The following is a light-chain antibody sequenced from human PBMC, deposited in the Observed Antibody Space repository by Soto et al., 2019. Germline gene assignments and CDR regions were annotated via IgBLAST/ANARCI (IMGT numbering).Light chain of an antibody. J-gene: IGLJ2*01. CDR3: SSYAGSNNLV. Sequence: QSALTQPPSASGSPGQSVTISCTGTSSDVGGYNYVSWYQQHPGKAPKVMIYELSKRPSGVPDRFSGSKSGKTASLTVSGLQAEDEADYYCSSYAGSNNLVFGGGTKLTVL. CDR2: ELS. CDR1: SSDVGGYNY. V-gene: IGLV2-8*01.